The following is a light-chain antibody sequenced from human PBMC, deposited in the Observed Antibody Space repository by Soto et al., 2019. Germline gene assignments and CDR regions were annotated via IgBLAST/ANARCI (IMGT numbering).Light chain of an antibody. V-gene: IGKV3-20*01. Sequence: EILLTQSTGTLSLSPGERATLSCRASQSVSSNLAWYQQKPGQAPRLLIYGASIRATGIPDRLGGSGSGTDFTLTISRLEPEDFAVYYCQQYGDSPLFGPGTKVDIK. CDR2: GAS. J-gene: IGKJ3*01. CDR3: QQYGDSPL. CDR1: QSVSSN.